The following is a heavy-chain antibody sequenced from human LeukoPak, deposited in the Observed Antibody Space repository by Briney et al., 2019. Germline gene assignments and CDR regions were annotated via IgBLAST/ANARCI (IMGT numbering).Heavy chain of an antibody. D-gene: IGHD4/OR15-4a*01. J-gene: IGHJ4*02. CDR1: RFTFSNAW. CDR3: AIDEPNYAPYDFDY. Sequence: PGGSLRLSCAASRFTFSNAWMNWVRQAPGKGLEWVGRIKSKADGETTDYAAPVKGRFTISRDDSNNMVYLQMNSLKIEDTAAYYCAIDEPNYAPYDFDYWGQGTLVTVSS. V-gene: IGHV3-15*01. CDR2: IKSKADGETT.